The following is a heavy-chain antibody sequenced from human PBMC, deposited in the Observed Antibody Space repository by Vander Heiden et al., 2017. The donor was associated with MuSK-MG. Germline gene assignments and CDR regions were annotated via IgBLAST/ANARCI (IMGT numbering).Heavy chain of an antibody. CDR2: IKHSGST. D-gene: IGHD3-10*01. CDR1: GGSFSGYY. Sequence: QVQLQQWGAGLLKPSETLSLTCAVYGGSFSGYYWSWIRQPPGKGLEWIGEIKHSGSTNYNPSLKSRVTIAVDTSKNQFSLKLSSVTAADTAVYYCARRWRGYYGSATGYYYYGMDVWGQGTTVTVSS. J-gene: IGHJ6*02. V-gene: IGHV4-34*01. CDR3: ARRWRGYYGSATGYYYYGMDV.